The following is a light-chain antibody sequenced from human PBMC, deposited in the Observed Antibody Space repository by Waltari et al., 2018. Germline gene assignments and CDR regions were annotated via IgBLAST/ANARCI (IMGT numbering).Light chain of an antibody. J-gene: IGLJ2*01. V-gene: IGLV3-25*03. Sequence: SYELTQPPSVSVSPGQTATITCPADLLPKQFAYWYQQRPGQAPVLLIYKDTERASGIPERFSGSTSGTTVTLTIAGVQAEDEADYFCQSVDVTALPFGGGTRLTVL. CDR2: KDT. CDR3: QSVDVTALP. CDR1: LLPKQF.